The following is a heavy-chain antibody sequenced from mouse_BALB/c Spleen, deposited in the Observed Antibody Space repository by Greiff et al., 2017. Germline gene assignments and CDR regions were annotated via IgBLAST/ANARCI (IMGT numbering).Heavy chain of an antibody. CDR1: GFTFSSYG. Sequence: EVHLVESGGGLVQPGGSLKLSCAASGFTFSSYGMSWVRQTPDKRLELVATIDSNGGSTYYPDSVKGRFTISRDNAKNTLYLQINSLKSEDTAMYYCATGIAYWGQGTLVTVSA. CDR3: ATGIAY. J-gene: IGHJ3*01. V-gene: IGHV5-6-3*01. CDR2: IDSNGGST. D-gene: IGHD4-1*01.